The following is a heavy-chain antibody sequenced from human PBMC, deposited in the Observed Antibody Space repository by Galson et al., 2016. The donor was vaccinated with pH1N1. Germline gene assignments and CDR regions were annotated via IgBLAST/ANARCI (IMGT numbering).Heavy chain of an antibody. CDR1: GFTFHDYG. Sequence: SLRLSCAASGFTFHDYGMHWVRQASGKGLEWVSGISWNSGTVDYAESVKGRFTISRDNGKNSLYLQMNSLRAEDTALYYCAKARTSGSYHLDYWGQGTLVTVSS. V-gene: IGHV3-9*01. D-gene: IGHD6-19*01. CDR3: AKARTSGSYHLDY. CDR2: ISWNSGTV. J-gene: IGHJ4*02.